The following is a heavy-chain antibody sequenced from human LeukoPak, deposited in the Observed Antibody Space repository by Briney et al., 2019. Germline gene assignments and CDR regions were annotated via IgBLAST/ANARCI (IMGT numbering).Heavy chain of an antibody. CDR1: GFIFSSYA. CDR2: IKSKTDGEIT. D-gene: IGHD6-25*01. J-gene: IGHJ4*02. V-gene: IGHV3-15*01. CDR3: TTGPAAAGRDF. Sequence: GGSLRLSCAASGFIFSSYAMSWVRQAPGKGLEWVGRIKSKTDGEITEYAAPVNGRFTISRDDSETTVYLQMDSLKTEDTAVYFCTTGPAAAGRDFWGQGTLVTVSS.